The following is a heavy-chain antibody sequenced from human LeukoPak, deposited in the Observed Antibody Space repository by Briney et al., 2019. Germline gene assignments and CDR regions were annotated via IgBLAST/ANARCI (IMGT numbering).Heavy chain of an antibody. J-gene: IGHJ4*02. D-gene: IGHD3-10*01. CDR2: IYYSGST. CDR3: ARERYYGSGSYYNAYYFDY. V-gene: IGHV4-59*01. CDR1: GGSISSYY. Sequence: SETLSLTCTVSGGSISSYYWSWIRQPPGKGLEWIGYIYYSGSTNYNPSLKSRVTISVDTSKNQFSLKLSSVTAADTAVYYCARERYYGSGSYYNAYYFDYRGQGTLVTVSS.